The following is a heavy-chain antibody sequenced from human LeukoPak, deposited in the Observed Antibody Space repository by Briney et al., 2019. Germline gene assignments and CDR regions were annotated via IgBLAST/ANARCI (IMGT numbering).Heavy chain of an antibody. CDR3: ATFGFNWNLGY. D-gene: IGHD1-20*01. CDR2: INSDGRDR. V-gene: IGHV3-74*01. J-gene: IGHJ4*02. CDR1: GFTFDDYA. Sequence: GGSLRLSCAASGFTFDDYAMHWVRQPPGKGLVWVSRINSDGRDRGYVDSVKGRFTISRDNAKNTVYLQMNSLRAEDTAVYYCATFGFNWNLGYWGQGTLVTVSS.